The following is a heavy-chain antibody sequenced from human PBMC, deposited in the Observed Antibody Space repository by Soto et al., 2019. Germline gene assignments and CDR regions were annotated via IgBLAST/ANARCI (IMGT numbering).Heavy chain of an antibody. CDR3: ARDRVEGGSGYYYVPDYYGIDV. CDR2: IYYSGST. CDR1: GGSISSYY. D-gene: IGHD3-22*01. J-gene: IGHJ6*02. Sequence: SETLSLTCTVSGGSISSYYWSWIRQPPGKGLEWIGYIYYSGSTNYNPYLKSRITISLDTSKNQFSLKLSSVTAADTEVYYCARDRVEGGSGYYYVPDYYGIDVWGQGTTVTVSS. V-gene: IGHV4-59*01.